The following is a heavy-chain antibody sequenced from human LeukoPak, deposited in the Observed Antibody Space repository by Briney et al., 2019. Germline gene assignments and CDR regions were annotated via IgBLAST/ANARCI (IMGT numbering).Heavy chain of an antibody. CDR3: ARGGMVTISFDY. CDR2: INPNSGGT. J-gene: IGHJ4*02. CDR1: GYTFTGYY. V-gene: IGHV1-2*02. D-gene: IGHD5-24*01. Sequence: ASVKASCKASGYTFTGYYMHWGRQAPGQGLEWMGWINPNSGGTNYAQNFQGRVTMTRDTSISTAYMELSRLRSDDTAVYYCARGGMVTISFDYWGQGTLVTVSS.